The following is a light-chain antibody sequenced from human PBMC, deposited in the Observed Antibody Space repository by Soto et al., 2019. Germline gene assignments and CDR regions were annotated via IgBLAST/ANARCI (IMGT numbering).Light chain of an antibody. J-gene: IGKJ3*01. CDR3: QQYYSTPRDLT. CDR1: QSVLYSSNNKNY. V-gene: IGKV4-1*01. Sequence: DIVMTQYPDSLAVSLGERATINCKSSQSVLYSSNNKNYLAWYQQKPGQPPKLLIYWASTRESGVPDRFSGSGSGTDFTLTISSLQAEDVAVYYCQQYYSTPRDLTFGPGTKVDIK. CDR2: WAS.